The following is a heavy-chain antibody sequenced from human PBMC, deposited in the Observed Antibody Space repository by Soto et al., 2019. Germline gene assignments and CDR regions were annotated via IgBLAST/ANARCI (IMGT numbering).Heavy chain of an antibody. CDR1: GFTVTSNY. D-gene: IGHD2-15*01. CDR3: AKLRGGRRIDY. J-gene: IGHJ4*02. Sequence: GGSLRLSCAASGFTVTSNYMSWVRQAPGKGLEWVSVIYSGGTTYSADSVKGRFTISRDHSKNTLYLQMNSLRAEDTAVYYCAKLRGGRRIDYWGQGTLVTVSS. CDR2: IYSGGTT. V-gene: IGHV3-53*01.